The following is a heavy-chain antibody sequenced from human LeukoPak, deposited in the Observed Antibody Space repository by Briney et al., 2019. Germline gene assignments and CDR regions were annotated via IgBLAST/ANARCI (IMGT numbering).Heavy chain of an antibody. CDR1: GYSISSGYY. Sequence: PSETLSLTCTVSGYSISSGYYWGWIRQPPGKGLEWIGSIYHSGSTYYNPSLKSRVTISVDTSKNQFSLKLSSVTAADTAVYYCARVQFGGYYYYMDVWGKGTTVTVSS. D-gene: IGHD4-23*01. V-gene: IGHV4-38-2*02. J-gene: IGHJ6*03. CDR2: IYHSGST. CDR3: ARVQFGGYYYYMDV.